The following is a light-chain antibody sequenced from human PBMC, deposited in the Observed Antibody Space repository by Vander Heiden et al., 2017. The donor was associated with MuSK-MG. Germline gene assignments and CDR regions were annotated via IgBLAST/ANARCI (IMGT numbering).Light chain of an antibody. Sequence: QSALTQPASVSGSPGQSITLSCTGTSGGGCGYIYLSWHHQHPGKAPKLIIYDVSKRPSGVSNRFSVSESDNTASLTISGPEAEDDAYYYCISYTSSSTVFGGGTKLTVL. CDR2: DVS. CDR1: SGGGCGYIY. J-gene: IGLJ2*01. V-gene: IGLV2-14*01. CDR3: ISYTSSSTV.